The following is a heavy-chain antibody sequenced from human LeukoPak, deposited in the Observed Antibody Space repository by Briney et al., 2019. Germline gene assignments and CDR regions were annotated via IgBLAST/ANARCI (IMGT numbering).Heavy chain of an antibody. CDR1: GFPFRSYN. V-gene: IGHV3-21*06. D-gene: IGHD5-18*01. Sequence: PGGSLRLPCEGPGFPFRSYNMHWVRQAPGKGLEWVSSISNTSNYIYYADSVKGRFTISRDNAENSLHLQMNSLRAEDTAVYYCARVWALWGGYSYGPYNWFDPWGQGTLVTVSS. J-gene: IGHJ5*02. CDR2: ISNTSNYI. CDR3: ARVWALWGGYSYGPYNWFDP.